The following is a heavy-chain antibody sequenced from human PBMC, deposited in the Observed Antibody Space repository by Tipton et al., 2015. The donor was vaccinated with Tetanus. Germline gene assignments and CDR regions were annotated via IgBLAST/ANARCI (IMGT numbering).Heavy chain of an antibody. CDR2: IYYSGST. CDR1: GVSIRNGGYS. J-gene: IGHJ2*01. CDR3: ASMTPVDWYFDL. V-gene: IGHV4-61*08. Sequence: TLSLTCTVSGVSIRNGGYSWSWIRQSPGQGLEWIGLIYYSGSTSYNPSLKSRVTISVDTSKNQLSLKLTSVTAADTAVYYCASMTPVDWYFDLWGRGTLVTVSS. D-gene: IGHD4-23*01.